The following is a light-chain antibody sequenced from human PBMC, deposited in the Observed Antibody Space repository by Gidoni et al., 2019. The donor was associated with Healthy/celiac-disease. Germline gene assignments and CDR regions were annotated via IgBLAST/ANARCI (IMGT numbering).Light chain of an antibody. CDR3: AAWDDSLSGPSWV. CDR2: RNN. J-gene: IGLJ3*02. V-gene: IGLV1-47*01. Sequence: QSVRTQPPPAAGTPGQRVPLPCSGSSSNLGSNFVSWYQQLPGTAPKLLIYRNNQRPSGVPDRFSGSKSGTSASLAISGLRSEDEADYYCAAWDDSLSGPSWVFGGGTKLTVL. CDR1: SSNLGSNF.